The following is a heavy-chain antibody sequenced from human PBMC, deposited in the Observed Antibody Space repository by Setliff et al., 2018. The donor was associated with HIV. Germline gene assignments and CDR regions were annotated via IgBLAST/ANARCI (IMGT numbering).Heavy chain of an antibody. D-gene: IGHD1-26*01. CDR2: INPRDSDA. V-gene: IGHV5-51*01. CDR1: GYTFSTHW. J-gene: IGHJ4*02. CDR3: ATARPGGSPTIDFDY. Sequence: GESLKISCKGFGYTFSTHWIGWIRQMPGKGMEWMGIINPRDSDARYSPALQGHFTFSADKSISTAYLQWSSLKASDTAMYFCATARPGGSPTIDFDYWGQGTLVTVSS.